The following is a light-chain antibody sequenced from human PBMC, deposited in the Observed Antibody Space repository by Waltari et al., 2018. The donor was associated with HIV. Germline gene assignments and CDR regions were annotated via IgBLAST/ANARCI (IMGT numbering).Light chain of an antibody. CDR2: GFS. V-gene: IGLV2-14*03. CDR3: SSYTRSSTLGV. Sequence: QSALTQPASVSGSPGQSITISCTGTSSDVGGYNHVSSYQQHPGTAPKLMIFGFSNRPSGVSNRFSGSKSGNTASLTISGLQAEDEADYYCSSYTRSSTLGVFGTGTKVTVL. CDR1: SSDVGGYNH. J-gene: IGLJ1*01.